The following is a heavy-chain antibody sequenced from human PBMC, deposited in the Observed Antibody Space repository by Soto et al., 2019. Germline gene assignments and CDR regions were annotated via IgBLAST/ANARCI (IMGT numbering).Heavy chain of an antibody. Sequence: SGPTLVNPTETLTLTCTVSGFSLSNPKMGVSWIRQPPGKAPEWLAHIFSDDEYSYSTSLKSRLIISKDTSKSQVVLTMTNMDPVDSATFYCARIMRDAVGEPDAIYYFDLWGQGTQVTVSS. D-gene: IGHD2-2*02. CDR1: GFSLSNPKMG. CDR2: IFSDDEY. CDR3: ARIMRDAVGEPDAIYYFDL. V-gene: IGHV2-26*01. J-gene: IGHJ5*02.